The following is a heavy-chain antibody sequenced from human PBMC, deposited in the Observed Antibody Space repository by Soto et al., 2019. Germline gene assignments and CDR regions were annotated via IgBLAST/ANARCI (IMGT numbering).Heavy chain of an antibody. D-gene: IGHD6-6*01. Sequence: EVQLLESGGGLVQPGGSLRLSCAASGFTFSSYAMSWVRQAPGKGLEWVSAISGSGGSTYYADSVKGRFTISRDNSKNTLYLPMNSLSAEDTAVYYCAKPEYSSSSFSYWGQGTLVTVSS. CDR3: AKPEYSSSSFSY. J-gene: IGHJ4*02. V-gene: IGHV3-23*01. CDR2: ISGSGGST. CDR1: GFTFSSYA.